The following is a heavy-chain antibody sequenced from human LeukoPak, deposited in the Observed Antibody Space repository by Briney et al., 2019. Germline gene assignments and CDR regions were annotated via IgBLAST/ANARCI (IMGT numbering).Heavy chain of an antibody. D-gene: IGHD1-26*01. V-gene: IGHV4-59*08. CDR1: SGSITSYH. J-gene: IGHJ3*02. Sequence: QTSETLSLTCTVSSGSITSYHWTWIRQSPGKGLDWIGYIHYGGSTTYNPSLKSRVTLSIDPWKNQLSLKVTSVTAADTGVYYCARRRTVGGTLDALDIWGQGAAVIVS. CDR2: IHYGGST. CDR3: ARRRTVGGTLDALDI.